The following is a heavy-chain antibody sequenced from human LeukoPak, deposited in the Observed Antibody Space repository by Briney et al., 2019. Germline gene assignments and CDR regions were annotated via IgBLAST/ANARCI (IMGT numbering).Heavy chain of an antibody. J-gene: IGHJ4*02. D-gene: IGHD2-8*01. V-gene: IGHV1-2*02. Sequence: ASVKVSCKASGYTFTSYGISWVRQAPGQGLEWMGWINPNSGGTNYAQKFQGRVTMTRDTSISTAYMELSRLRSDDTAVYYCARVDIVPVGDYWGQGTLVTVSS. CDR1: GYTFTSYG. CDR3: ARVDIVPVGDY. CDR2: INPNSGGT.